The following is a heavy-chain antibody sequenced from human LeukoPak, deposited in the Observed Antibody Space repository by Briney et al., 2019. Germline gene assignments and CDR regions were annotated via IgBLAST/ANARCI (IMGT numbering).Heavy chain of an antibody. CDR3: ARGDLKSGSN. CDR2: INHSGST. Sequence: SETLSLTCAVYGGSFSGYYRSWIRQPPGKGLEWIGEINHSGSTNYNPSLKSRVTISVDTSKNQFSLKLSSVTAADTAVYYCARGDLKSGSNWGQGTLVTVSS. J-gene: IGHJ4*02. CDR1: GGSFSGYY. D-gene: IGHD3-3*01. V-gene: IGHV4-34*01.